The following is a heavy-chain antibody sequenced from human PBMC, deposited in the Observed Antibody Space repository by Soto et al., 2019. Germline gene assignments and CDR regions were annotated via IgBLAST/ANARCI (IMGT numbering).Heavy chain of an antibody. V-gene: IGHV4-39*01. D-gene: IGHD6-19*01. J-gene: IGHJ4*02. CDR2: FSYSGST. CDR3: ARPGGVSGWYYFDS. Sequence: PSETLSLTCTVSGESINSDNYYWGWIRQPPGKGLEWIGSFSYSGSTYNNPSHKSRVTISIDTSRNQLSLQLSSVSAADTAVYYCARPGGVSGWYYFDSWGQGTLVTSPQ. CDR1: GESINSDNYY.